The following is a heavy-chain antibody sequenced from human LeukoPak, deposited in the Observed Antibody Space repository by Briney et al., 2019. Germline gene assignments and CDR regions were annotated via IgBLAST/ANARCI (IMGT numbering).Heavy chain of an antibody. Sequence: PGGSLRLSCVASGFTFNNYWMTWVRQAPGMGLEWVANIKQDGSEKYYVDSVKGRFTISRDIAKNSLYLQMNSLRAEDTAVYYCARDRPQQWLVRGQRGYYYYMDVWGKGTTVTISS. J-gene: IGHJ6*03. V-gene: IGHV3-7*01. CDR2: IKQDGSEK. D-gene: IGHD6-19*01. CDR1: GFTFNNYW. CDR3: ARDRPQQWLVRGQRGYYYYMDV.